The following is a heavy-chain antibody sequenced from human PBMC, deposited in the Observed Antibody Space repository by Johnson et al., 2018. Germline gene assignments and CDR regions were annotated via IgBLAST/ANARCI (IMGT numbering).Heavy chain of an antibody. CDR1: GGTFSTYA. V-gene: IGHV1-69*01. CDR3: ARGPVRHSRSPYYSYGVDV. J-gene: IGHJ6*02. CDR2: IIPIFGTA. Sequence: QVQLVQSGAEVKNPGSSVKVSCKASGGTFSTYAISWVRQAPGQGLEWMGGIIPIFGTANYAQKFQGRVTITAHEATRTAYMELSSLRSEDTAGYFCARGPVRHSRSPYYSYGVDVWGQGPTVTVSS. D-gene: IGHD3-22*01.